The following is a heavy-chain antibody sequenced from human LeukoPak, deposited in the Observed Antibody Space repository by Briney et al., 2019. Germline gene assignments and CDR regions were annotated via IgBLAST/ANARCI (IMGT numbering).Heavy chain of an antibody. J-gene: IGHJ4*02. CDR1: GGSISSFEYY. CDR3: ARQYRDSSGYYYFDY. D-gene: IGHD3-22*01. Sequence: SETLSLTCTVYGGSISSFEYYWGWIRQPPGKGLEWIGSVYYSGSTHYNPSLKSRVTISVDMSRNQFSLKLNSVTAADTALYFCARQYRDSSGYYYFDYWGQGTLVTVSS. V-gene: IGHV4-39*01. CDR2: VYYSGST.